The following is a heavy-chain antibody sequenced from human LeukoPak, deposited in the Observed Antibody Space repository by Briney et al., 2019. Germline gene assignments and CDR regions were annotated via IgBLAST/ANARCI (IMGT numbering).Heavy chain of an antibody. J-gene: IGHJ4*02. CDR2: INHSGST. V-gene: IGHV4-34*01. Sequence: SETLSLTCAVYGGSFSGYYWSWIRQPPGKGLEWIGEINHSGSTNYNPSLKSRVTISVDTSKNQFSLKLSSVTAADTAVYYCARVTAAAGSPFDYWGQGTLVTVSS. D-gene: IGHD6-13*01. CDR3: ARVTAAAGSPFDY. CDR1: GGSFSGYY.